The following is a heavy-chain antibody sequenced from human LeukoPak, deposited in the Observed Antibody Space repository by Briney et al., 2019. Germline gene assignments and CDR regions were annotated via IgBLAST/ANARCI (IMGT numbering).Heavy chain of an antibody. J-gene: IGHJ4*02. Sequence: GGSLRLSCAASGFTFSSYSMNWVRQAPGKGLEWVSYISSGSRTIYYADSVQGRFTGSRDNVKNLLFLQMNSLRVGDTAVYYCVRESITGHRDFDYWGQGILVTVSS. CDR2: ISSGSRTI. CDR3: VRESITGHRDFDY. D-gene: IGHD2-8*02. CDR1: GFTFSSYS. V-gene: IGHV3-48*01.